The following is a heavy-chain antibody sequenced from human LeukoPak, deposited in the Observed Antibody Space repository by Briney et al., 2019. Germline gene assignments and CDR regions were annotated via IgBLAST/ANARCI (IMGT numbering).Heavy chain of an antibody. V-gene: IGHV3-30*18. J-gene: IGHJ4*02. CDR1: GFTFSSYG. CDR2: ISYDESNK. Sequence: GGSPRLSCAASGFTFSSYGMQWVRQAPGKGLEWVAVISYDESNKWYADSEKGRFTTSRDNSQNTLSLQMNSLRVEDTGVYYCAKDRGDGYNWENYSGFDSWGQGTLVTVSS. D-gene: IGHD5-24*01. CDR3: AKDRGDGYNWENYSGFDS.